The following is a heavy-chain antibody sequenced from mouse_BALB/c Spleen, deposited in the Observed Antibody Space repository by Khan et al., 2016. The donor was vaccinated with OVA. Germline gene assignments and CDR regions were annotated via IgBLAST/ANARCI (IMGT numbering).Heavy chain of an antibody. V-gene: IGHV2-2*02. J-gene: IGHJ3*01. CDR1: GFSLTTYG. D-gene: IGHD2-4*01. CDR2: IWSGGST. Sequence: QVQLKQSGPGLVRPSQSLSITCTVSGFSLTTYGVHWVRQSPGKGLEWLGVIWSGGSTYYSAAFISRLSISKDNSKSQVFFKMNSLQPNDTAIYCGARHYDYDEGLAYWGQGTLVTVSA. CDR3: ARHYDYDEGLAY.